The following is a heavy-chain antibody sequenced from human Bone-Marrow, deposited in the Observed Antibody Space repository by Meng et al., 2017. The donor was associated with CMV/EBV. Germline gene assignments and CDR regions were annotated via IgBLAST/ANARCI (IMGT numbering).Heavy chain of an antibody. D-gene: IGHD2-2*01. CDR2: IYYSGST. J-gene: IGHJ4*02. CDR3: ARRPRVPAARSNFDY. Sequence: SETLSLTCTVSGSSISSGNYYWSWIRQHPGRGLEWIGYIYYSGSTYYNTSLKSRVTISVDTSKNQFSLKLSSVTAADTAVYYCARRPRVPAARSNFDYWGQGTLVTVSS. V-gene: IGHV4-30-4*08. CDR1: GSSISSGNYY.